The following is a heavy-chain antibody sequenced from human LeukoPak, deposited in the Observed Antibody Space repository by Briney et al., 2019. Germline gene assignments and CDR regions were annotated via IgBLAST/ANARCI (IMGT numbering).Heavy chain of an antibody. D-gene: IGHD4-23*01. Sequence: PSETLSLTCIVSGGSISNSSYYSGWIRHPPGKGLEWIGRIYYSGSAYYNPSLKSRVTISVDTSKNQFSLKLTSVTAANTAVYYCARHWVVTPNYWGQGTLVTVSS. CDR1: GGSISNSSYY. CDR2: IYYSGSA. CDR3: ARHWVVTPNY. J-gene: IGHJ4*02. V-gene: IGHV4-39*01.